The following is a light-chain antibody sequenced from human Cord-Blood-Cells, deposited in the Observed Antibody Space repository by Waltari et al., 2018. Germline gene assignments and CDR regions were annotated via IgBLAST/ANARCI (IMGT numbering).Light chain of an antibody. Sequence: EIVMPQSPATLSVSPGERAPLSCRASQSVSSNLAWYQQKPGQAPRLLISGASTRATGIPARFSGSGSGTEFTLTISSLQSEDFAVYYCQQYNNWPPFTFGPGTKVDIK. CDR1: QSVSSN. CDR3: QQYNNWPPFT. J-gene: IGKJ3*01. V-gene: IGKV3-15*01. CDR2: GAS.